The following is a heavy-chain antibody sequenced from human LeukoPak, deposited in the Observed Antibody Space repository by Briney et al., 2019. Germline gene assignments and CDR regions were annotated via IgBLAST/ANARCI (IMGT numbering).Heavy chain of an antibody. J-gene: IGHJ4*02. CDR1: GFTFSNYD. CDR3: ARDQDPTMTN. Sequence: PGGSLRLSCAASGFTFSNYDMHWVRQAPRKGLEWVAVISYDGTNKYYADSVKGRFTISRDNSKNILYLQMNSLRAEDTAVYYCARDQDPTMTNWGQGTLVTVSS. CDR2: ISYDGTNK. D-gene: IGHD5-18*01. V-gene: IGHV3-30*03.